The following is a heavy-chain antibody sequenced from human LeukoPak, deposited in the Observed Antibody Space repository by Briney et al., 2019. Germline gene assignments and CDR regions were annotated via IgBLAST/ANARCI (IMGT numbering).Heavy chain of an antibody. D-gene: IGHD3-10*01. J-gene: IGHJ4*02. Sequence: GGSLRLSCVASGFTFSDYAMHWVRQAPGKGLEWVAFIRSDSTNHYYSDSVRGRFTISGDNSKNTLHLQMRSLGAGDTSIYYCARGSLGSFDRRYPRGPLDYWGQGTRVTVSS. CDR2: IRSDSTNH. V-gene: IGHV3-30*02. CDR1: GFTFSDYA. CDR3: ARGSLGSFDRRYPRGPLDY.